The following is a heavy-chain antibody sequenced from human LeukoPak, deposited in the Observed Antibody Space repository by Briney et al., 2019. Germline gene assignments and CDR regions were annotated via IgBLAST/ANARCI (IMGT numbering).Heavy chain of an antibody. CDR1: GFSFSSYA. CDR2: ISGSGGST. V-gene: IGHV3-23*01. J-gene: IGHJ5*02. CDR3: AKDPTWIQLWPHNWFDP. Sequence: GGSLRLSCAASGFSFSSYAMSWVRQAPGKGLEWVSAISGSGGSTYYADSVKGRFTISRDNSKNTLYLQMNSLRAEDTAVYYCAKDPTWIQLWPHNWFDPWGQGTLVTVSS. D-gene: IGHD5-18*01.